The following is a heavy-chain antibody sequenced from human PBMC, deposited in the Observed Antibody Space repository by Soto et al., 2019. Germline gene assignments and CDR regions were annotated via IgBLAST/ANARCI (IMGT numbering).Heavy chain of an antibody. D-gene: IGHD3-22*01. J-gene: IGHJ4*02. V-gene: IGHV3-30-3*01. CDR2: ISYDGSNK. CDR1: GFTFSSYA. CDR3: ARDCSFTMIPEWYFDY. Sequence: QVQLVESGGGVVQPGRSLRLSCAASGFTFSSYAMHWVRQAPGKGLEWVAVISYDGSNKYYADSVKGRFTISRDNSKNTLYLQMNSLRAEDTAVYYCARDCSFTMIPEWYFDYWGQGTLVTVSS.